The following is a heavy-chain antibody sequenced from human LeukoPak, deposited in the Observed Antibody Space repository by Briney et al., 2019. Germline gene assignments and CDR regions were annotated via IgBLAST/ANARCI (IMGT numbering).Heavy chain of an antibody. D-gene: IGHD3-3*01. CDR3: AKDQAEGVYYDFWSGYNPLDY. CDR2: IRYDGINK. Sequence: GGSLRLSCAASGFTFSTHGMHWVRQAPGKGLEWVAFIRYDGINKYYADSVKGRFTISRDSFKNTLYLQMNSLRAEDTAVYYCAKDQAEGVYYDFWSGYNPLDYWGQGTLVTVSS. CDR1: GFTFSTHG. J-gene: IGHJ4*02. V-gene: IGHV3-30*02.